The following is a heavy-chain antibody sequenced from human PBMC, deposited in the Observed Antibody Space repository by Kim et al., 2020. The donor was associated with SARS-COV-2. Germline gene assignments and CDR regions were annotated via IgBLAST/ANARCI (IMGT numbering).Heavy chain of an antibody. J-gene: IGHJ6*02. Sequence: SETLSLTCTVSGGSISSYYWSWIRQPAGKGLEWIGRGYTSGSTNYNPSLKSRVTMSVDTSKNQFSLKLSSVTAAATAVYYCARAGILRYFGWDPYYYGMDVWGQGTAVTVSS. D-gene: IGHD3-9*01. CDR1: GGSISSYY. CDR3: ARAGILRYFGWDPYYYGMDV. CDR2: GYTSGST. V-gene: IGHV4-4*07.